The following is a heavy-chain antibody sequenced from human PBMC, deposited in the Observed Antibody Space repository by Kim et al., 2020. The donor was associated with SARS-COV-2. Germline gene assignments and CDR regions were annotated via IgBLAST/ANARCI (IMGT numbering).Heavy chain of an antibody. J-gene: IGHJ4*02. CDR1: GGSISSGGYY. D-gene: IGHD3-10*01. CDR3: ARGSIGGDYFDY. V-gene: IGHV4-31*03. CDR2: IYYSGST. Sequence: SETLSLTCTVSGGSISSGGYYWSWIRQHPGKGLEWIGYIYYSGSTYYNPSLKSRVTISVDTSKNQFSLKLSSVTAADTAVYYCARGSIGGDYFDYWGQGTLVTVSS.